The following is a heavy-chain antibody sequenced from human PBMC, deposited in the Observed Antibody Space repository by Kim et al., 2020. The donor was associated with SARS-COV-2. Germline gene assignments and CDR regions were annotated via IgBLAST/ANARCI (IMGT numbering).Heavy chain of an antibody. J-gene: IGHJ6*03. V-gene: IGHV1-18*01. CDR2: IRTYNGYT. CDR3: TRVTGAAYHYYFVDV. D-gene: IGHD6-13*01. CDR1: GYTFTNYG. Sequence: VKVSCKASGYTFTNYGINWVRQAPGQGLEWMGWIRTYNGYTNYAQDFQGRVTLTADTSTSTVYMDLRGLKTDDTAVYYCTRVTGAAYHYYFVDVWGKGTAVSVSS.